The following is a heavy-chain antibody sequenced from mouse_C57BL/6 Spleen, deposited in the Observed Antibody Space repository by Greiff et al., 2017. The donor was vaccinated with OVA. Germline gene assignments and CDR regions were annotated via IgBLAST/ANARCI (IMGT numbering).Heavy chain of an antibody. J-gene: IGHJ2*01. Sequence: VQLKRSGPELVKPGASVKISCKASGYSFTDYNMNWVKQSNGKSLEWIGVINPNYGTTSYNQKFKGKATLTVDQSSSTAYLPLHSLTSYASAFYYCARKVSDYAGYYFDSWGQGTTLTVSS. D-gene: IGHD2-4*01. CDR2: INPNYGTT. V-gene: IGHV1-39*01. CDR3: ARKVSDYAGYYFDS. CDR1: GYSFTDYN.